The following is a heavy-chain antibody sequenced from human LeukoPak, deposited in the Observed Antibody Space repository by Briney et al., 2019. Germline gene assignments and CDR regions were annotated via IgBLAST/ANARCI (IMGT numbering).Heavy chain of an antibody. CDR3: ARAPYCSGGSCYSRGWFDWFDP. V-gene: IGHV4-39*07. J-gene: IGHJ5*02. D-gene: IGHD2-15*01. CDR2: VYYIGST. CDR1: GDSITTSSYY. Sequence: SSETLSLTCTVSGDSITTSSYYWGWIRQPPGKGLEWIGNVYYIGSTYYNPSLKSRVTISIDTSKNQFSLKLISVTAADTAVYYCARAPYCSGGSCYSRGWFDWFDPWGQGTLVSVSS.